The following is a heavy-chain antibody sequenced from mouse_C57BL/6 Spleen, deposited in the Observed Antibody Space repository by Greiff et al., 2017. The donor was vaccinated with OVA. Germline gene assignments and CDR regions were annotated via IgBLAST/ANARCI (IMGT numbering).Heavy chain of an antibody. D-gene: IGHD2-5*01. Sequence: QVQLQQPGAELVMPGASVKLSCKASGYTFTSYWMHWVKQRPGQGLEWIGEIDPSDSYTNYNQKFKGKSTLTVDKSSSTAYMQLSSLTSEDSAVYYCATPAYYSNRGFAYWGQGTLVTVSA. CDR2: IDPSDSYT. V-gene: IGHV1-69*01. CDR3: ATPAYYSNRGFAY. CDR1: GYTFTSYW. J-gene: IGHJ3*01.